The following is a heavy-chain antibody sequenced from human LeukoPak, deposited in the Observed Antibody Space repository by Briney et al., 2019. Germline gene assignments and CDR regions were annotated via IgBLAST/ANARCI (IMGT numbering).Heavy chain of an antibody. CDR3: ASGGYYDILTGYYAWYFDY. D-gene: IGHD3-9*01. CDR2: IYYSGST. Sequence: SETLSLTCTVSGGSISSYYWSWIRQPPGKGLEWIGYIYYSGSTNYNPSLKSRVTISVDTSKNQFSLKLSSVTAADTAVYYCASGGYYDILTGYYAWYFDYWGQGTLVTVSS. V-gene: IGHV4-59*08. CDR1: GGSISSYY. J-gene: IGHJ4*02.